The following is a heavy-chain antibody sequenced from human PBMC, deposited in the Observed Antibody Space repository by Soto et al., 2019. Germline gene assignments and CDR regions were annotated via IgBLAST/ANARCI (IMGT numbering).Heavy chain of an antibody. Sequence: PSETLSLTCTVSGGSISSGDYYWSWIRQPPGKGLEWIGYIYYSGSTNYNPSLKSRVTISVDTSKNQFSLKLSSVTAADTAVYYCARTLISTVTTDYYYYGMDVWGQGTTVTVSS. D-gene: IGHD4-17*01. CDR2: IYYSGST. V-gene: IGHV4-61*08. CDR1: GGSISSGDYY. CDR3: ARTLISTVTTDYYYYGMDV. J-gene: IGHJ6*02.